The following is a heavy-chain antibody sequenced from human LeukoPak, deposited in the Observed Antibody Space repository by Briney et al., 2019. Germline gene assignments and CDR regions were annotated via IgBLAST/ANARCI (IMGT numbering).Heavy chain of an antibody. D-gene: IGHD5-24*01. CDR3: ATNSRWLQYFDY. J-gene: IGHJ4*02. CDR1: GYTLTELS. V-gene: IGHV1-24*01. Sequence: ASVTVSCKVSGYTLTELSMHWVRQAPGKGLEWMGGFDPEDGETIYAQKFQGRVTMTEDTSTDTAYMELSSLRSEDTAVYYCATNSRWLQYFDYWGQGTLVTVSS. CDR2: FDPEDGET.